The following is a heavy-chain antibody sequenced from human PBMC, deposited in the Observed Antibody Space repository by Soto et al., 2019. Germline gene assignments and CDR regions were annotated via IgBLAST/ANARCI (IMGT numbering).Heavy chain of an antibody. J-gene: IGHJ4*02. Sequence: QVQLQESGPGLVKPSGTLSLTYAVSGGSISSSNWWSWVRQPPGKGLEWIGEIYHSGSTNYNPPLKSRVTISVDKSKNQFSLKLSSVTAADTAVYYCARGSRKGATWRSLDYWGQGTLVTVSS. V-gene: IGHV4-4*02. CDR3: ARGSRKGATWRSLDY. CDR1: GGSISSSNW. CDR2: IYHSGST. D-gene: IGHD3-3*01.